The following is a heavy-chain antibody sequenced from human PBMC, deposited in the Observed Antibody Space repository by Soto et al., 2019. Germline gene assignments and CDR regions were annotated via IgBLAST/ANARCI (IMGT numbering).Heavy chain of an antibody. CDR2: IFHTGAT. CDR3: ARRRIVPTTNFDY. J-gene: IGHJ4*02. V-gene: IGHV4-39*01. D-gene: IGHD2-21*01. Sequence: EALSLTCTLSGHSISSITFYSGCIREPPGKGLEWIGHIFHTGATYQNPTLKSRLRMSVDTSKNQFSLNLSSVTATDTAVYYCARRRIVPTTNFDYWRQGNLVTVSS. CDR1: GHSISSITFY.